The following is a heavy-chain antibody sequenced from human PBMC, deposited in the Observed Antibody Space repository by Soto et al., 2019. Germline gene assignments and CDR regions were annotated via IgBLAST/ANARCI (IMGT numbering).Heavy chain of an antibody. CDR3: ARVKGLLRTYIDY. D-gene: IGHD3-22*01. J-gene: IGHJ4*02. CDR1: GGSISSGGYS. Sequence: SETLSLTCAVSGGSISSGGYSWSWIRQPPGKGLEWIGYIYHSGSTYYNPSLKSRVTISVDRSKNQFSLKLSSVTAADTAVYYCARVKGLLRTYIDYWGQGTLVTVSS. CDR2: IYHSGST. V-gene: IGHV4-30-2*01.